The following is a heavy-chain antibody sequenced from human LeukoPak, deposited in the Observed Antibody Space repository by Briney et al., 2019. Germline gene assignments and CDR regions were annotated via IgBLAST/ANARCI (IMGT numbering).Heavy chain of an antibody. CDR2: ISSTSGTI. Sequence: GGSLRLSCVASGFTFRSYSMNWVRQAPGKGLEWVSYISSTSGTIYYADSMKGRFTISRDNAKNSLYLQMNGLRAEDTAEYYCARELVVPAAISSYDAFGIWGQGTMVTVSS. V-gene: IGHV3-48*04. CDR1: GFTFRSYS. D-gene: IGHD2-2*01. CDR3: ARELVVPAAISSYDAFGI. J-gene: IGHJ3*02.